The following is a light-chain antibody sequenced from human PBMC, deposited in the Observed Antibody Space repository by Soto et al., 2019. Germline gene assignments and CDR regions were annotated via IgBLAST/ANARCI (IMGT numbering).Light chain of an antibody. CDR1: QSVSSY. Sequence: EIVLTQSPATLSLSPGERATLSCRASQSVSSYLAWYQQKPGQAPRLLIYDASNRATGIPARFSGSGSGTEFTLTISRLEPEDFAVYYCQQRSNWRVTFGQGTKLEIK. J-gene: IGKJ2*01. CDR3: QQRSNWRVT. V-gene: IGKV3-11*01. CDR2: DAS.